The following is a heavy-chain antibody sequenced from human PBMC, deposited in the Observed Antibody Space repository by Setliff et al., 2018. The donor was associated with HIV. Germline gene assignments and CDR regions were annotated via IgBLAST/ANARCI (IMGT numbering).Heavy chain of an antibody. V-gene: IGHV4-61*09. CDR3: ARDRRYYDSSGYWYNWFDP. CDR1: GGSISSGSYY. J-gene: IGHJ5*02. D-gene: IGHD3-22*01. Sequence: KPSETLSLTCTVSGGSISSGSYYWSWIRQPAGKGLEWIGHISTSGSTNYNPSLKSRVTISVDTSKNQFSLKLSSVTAADTAVYYCARDRRYYDSSGYWYNWFDPWGQGTLVTVSS. CDR2: ISTSGST.